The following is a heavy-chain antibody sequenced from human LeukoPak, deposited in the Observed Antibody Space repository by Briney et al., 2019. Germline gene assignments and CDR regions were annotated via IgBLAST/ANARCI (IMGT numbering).Heavy chain of an antibody. CDR1: GGSFSGYY. CDR3: ARDHGSGSPDDY. J-gene: IGHJ4*02. CDR2: INHSGSS. D-gene: IGHD3-10*01. V-gene: IGHV4-34*01. Sequence: SETLSLTCAVYGGSFSGYYWSWIRQPPGKGLEWIGEINHSGSSNYNPSLKSRVTISVDTSKNQFSLKLSSVTAADTAVYYCARDHGSGSPDDYWGQGTLVTVSS.